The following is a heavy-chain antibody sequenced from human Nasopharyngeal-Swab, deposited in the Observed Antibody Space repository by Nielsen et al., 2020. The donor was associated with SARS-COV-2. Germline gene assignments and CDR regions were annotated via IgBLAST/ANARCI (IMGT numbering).Heavy chain of an antibody. D-gene: IGHD3-9*01. CDR2: IYYSGST. J-gene: IGHJ4*02. Sequence: SETLFLTCTVSGGSISSYYWSWIRQPPGKGLEWIGYIYYSGSTNYNPSLKSRVTISVDTSKNQFSLKLSSVTAADTAVYYCASGLNWFPFDYWGQGTLVTVSS. CDR3: ASGLNWFPFDY. V-gene: IGHV4-59*01. CDR1: GGSISSYY.